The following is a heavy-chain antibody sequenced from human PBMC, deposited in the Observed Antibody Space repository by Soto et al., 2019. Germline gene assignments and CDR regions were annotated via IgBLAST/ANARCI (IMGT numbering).Heavy chain of an antibody. CDR3: ASSPEVRKPYSRSSRPTRGGNAAFDF. V-gene: IGHV1-3*01. D-gene: IGHD6-6*01. CDR2: INAGNGNT. J-gene: IGHJ3*01. Sequence: GKRLEWMGWINAGNGNTKYSQKFQGRVTITRDTSASTAYMELSSLRSEDTAVYYCASSPEVRKPYSRSSRPTRGGNAAFDFLRHGAIVTGSS.